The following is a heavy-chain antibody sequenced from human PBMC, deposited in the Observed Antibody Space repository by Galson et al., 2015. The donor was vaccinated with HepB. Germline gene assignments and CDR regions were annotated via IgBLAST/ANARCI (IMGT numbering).Heavy chain of an antibody. CDR2: ISTRTTTI. J-gene: IGHJ6*02. Sequence: SLRLSCAASGFIFSRYSMNWVRQAPGKGLEWVSYISTRTTTIYYADSVKGRFTISRDNAKNSLYLQMNSLRAEDTAVYYCARELTMTTGVDDYYYGMDVWGQGTTVTVSS. D-gene: IGHD4-23*01. CDR3: ARELTMTTGVDDYYYGMDV. CDR1: GFIFSRYS. V-gene: IGHV3-48*01.